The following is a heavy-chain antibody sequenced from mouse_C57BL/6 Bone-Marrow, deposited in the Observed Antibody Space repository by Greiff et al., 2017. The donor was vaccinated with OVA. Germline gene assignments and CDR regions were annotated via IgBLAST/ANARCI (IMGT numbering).Heavy chain of an antibody. CDR2: IHPNSGST. CDR1: GYTFTSYW. J-gene: IGHJ3*01. V-gene: IGHV1-64*01. Sequence: QVQLQQPGAELVKPGASVKLSCKASGYTFTSYWMHWVKQRPGQGLEWIGMIHPNSGSTKYNEKFKGKATLTVDTSSSTAYMQLSSLTSEDSAVYDCARVGQALAYWGQGTLVTVSA. D-gene: IGHD3-3*01. CDR3: ARVGQALAY.